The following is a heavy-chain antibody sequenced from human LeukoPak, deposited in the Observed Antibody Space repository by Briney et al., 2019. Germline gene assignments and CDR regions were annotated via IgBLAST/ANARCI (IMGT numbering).Heavy chain of an antibody. D-gene: IGHD6-13*01. CDR2: ISWNSGSI. CDR3: AKGYIAAAGTWSGFDY. J-gene: IGHJ4*02. CDR1: GFTFDDYA. Sequence: GGSLRLSCAASGFTFDDYAMHWVRQAPGKGLEWVSGISWNSGSIGYADSVKGRFTISRDNAKNSLYLQMNSLRAEDMALYYCAKGYIAAAGTWSGFDYWGQGTLVTVSS. V-gene: IGHV3-9*03.